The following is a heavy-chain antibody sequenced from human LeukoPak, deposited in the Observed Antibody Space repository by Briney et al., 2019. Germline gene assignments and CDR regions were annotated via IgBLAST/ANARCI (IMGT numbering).Heavy chain of an antibody. J-gene: IGHJ4*02. V-gene: IGHV3-30*18. CDR3: AKKAAPVSAIRAGFDY. D-gene: IGHD2-21*01. CDR2: ISYDGITN. Sequence: PGRSLRLSCSASGLTFTSYGMHWVRQAPGKGLEWVAVISYDGITNYYADSVKGRFTVSRDNSENTLYLQMNSLRADDTAVYYCAKKAAPVSAIRAGFDYWGQGTLVTVSS. CDR1: GLTFTSYG.